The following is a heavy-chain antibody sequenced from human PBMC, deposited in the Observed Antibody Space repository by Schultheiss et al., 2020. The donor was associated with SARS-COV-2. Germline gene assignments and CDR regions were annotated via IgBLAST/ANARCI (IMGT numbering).Heavy chain of an antibody. CDR3: ARSPLLGMIADY. D-gene: IGHD7-27*01. CDR2: ISSSSSYT. CDR1: GFTFSDYY. V-gene: IGHV3-11*06. J-gene: IGHJ4*02. Sequence: GESLKISCAASGFTFSDYYMSWIRQAPGKGPEWVSYISSSSSYTNYADSVKDRFTISRDNDKNSLYLQMNSLRAEDTAVYYYARSPLLGMIADYWGQGTLVTVSS.